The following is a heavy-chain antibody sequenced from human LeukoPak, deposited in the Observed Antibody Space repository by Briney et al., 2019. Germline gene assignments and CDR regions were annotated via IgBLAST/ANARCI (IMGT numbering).Heavy chain of an antibody. CDR2: IYYSGST. V-gene: IGHV4-59*12. Sequence: SETLSLTCTVSGGSISSYYWSWIRQPPGKGLEWIGYIYYSGSTNYNPSLKSRVTISVDTSKNQFSLKLSSVTAADTAVYYCARSTLRPYYYDSSGYFSAFDIWGQGTMVTVSS. CDR1: GGSISSYY. CDR3: ARSTLRPYYYDSSGYFSAFDI. J-gene: IGHJ3*02. D-gene: IGHD3-22*01.